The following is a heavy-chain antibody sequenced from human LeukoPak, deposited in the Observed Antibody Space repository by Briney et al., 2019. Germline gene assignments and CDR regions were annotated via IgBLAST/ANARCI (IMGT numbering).Heavy chain of an antibody. J-gene: IGHJ4*02. D-gene: IGHD3-9*01. CDR1: GFTFSSYA. CDR2: ISGSGGST. CDR3: AREKLFSSVDTPGYPRPIGV. Sequence: GGSLRLSCAASGFTFSSYAMSWVRQAPGKGLEWVSAISGSGGSTYYADSVKGRFTISRDNAKNSLYLQMNSLRAEDTAVYYCAREKLFSSVDTPGYPRPIGVWGQGTLVTVSS. V-gene: IGHV3-23*01.